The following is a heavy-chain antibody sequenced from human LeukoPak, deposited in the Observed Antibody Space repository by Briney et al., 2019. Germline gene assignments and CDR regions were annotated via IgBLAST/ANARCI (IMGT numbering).Heavy chain of an antibody. CDR1: GFTFNSYW. D-gene: IGHD3-10*01. J-gene: IGHJ4*02. Sequence: GGSLRLSRAASGFTFNSYWMSWVRQASGKGLEWVANIKQDGSEKYYVDSVKGRFTISRDNAKNSVYLQMNSLRAEDTAVYYCARQLGGSGSYWGQGTLVTVSS. CDR2: IKQDGSEK. CDR3: ARQLGGSGSY. V-gene: IGHV3-7*01.